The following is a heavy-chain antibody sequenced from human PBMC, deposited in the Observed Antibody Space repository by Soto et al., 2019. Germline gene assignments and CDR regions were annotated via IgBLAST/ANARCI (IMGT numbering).Heavy chain of an antibody. CDR3: ARGILGYCSSTSCYTHAYYYGMDV. V-gene: IGHV1-69*13. CDR1: GGTFSSYA. CDR2: IIPIFGTA. Sequence: SVKVSCKASGGTFSSYAISWVRQAPGQGLEWMGGIIPIFGTANYAQKFQGRVTITADESTSTAYTELSSLRSEDTAVYYCARGILGYCSSTSCYTHAYYYGMDVWGQGTTVTVSS. D-gene: IGHD2-2*02. J-gene: IGHJ6*02.